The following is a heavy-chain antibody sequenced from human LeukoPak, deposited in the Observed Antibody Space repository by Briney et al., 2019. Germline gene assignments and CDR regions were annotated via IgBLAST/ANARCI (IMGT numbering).Heavy chain of an antibody. CDR1: GGTFSSYA. CDR2: IIPIFGTA. CDR3: AAYYYDSSGYSVYFDY. Sequence: GSSVKVSCKASGGTFSSYAISWVRQAPGQGLEWMGGIIPIFGTANYAQKFQGRVTITTDESTSTAYMELSSLRSEDTAVYYCAAYYYDSSGYSVYFDYWGQGTLVTVSS. D-gene: IGHD3-22*01. J-gene: IGHJ4*02. V-gene: IGHV1-69*05.